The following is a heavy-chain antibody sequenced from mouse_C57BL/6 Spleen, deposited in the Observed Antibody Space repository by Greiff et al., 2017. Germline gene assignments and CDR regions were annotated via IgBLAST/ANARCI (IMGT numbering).Heavy chain of an antibody. CDR3: AREGGDYGKGDWYFDV. V-gene: IGHV5-4*01. CDR2: ISDGGSYT. D-gene: IGHD2-1*01. CDR1: GFTFSSYA. J-gene: IGHJ1*03. Sequence: EVMLVESGGGLVKPGGSLKLSCAASGFTFSSYAMSWVRPTPEKRLEWVATISDGGSYTYYPDNVKGRFTISRDNAKNNLYLQMSHLKSEDTAMYYCAREGGDYGKGDWYFDVWGTGTTVTVSS.